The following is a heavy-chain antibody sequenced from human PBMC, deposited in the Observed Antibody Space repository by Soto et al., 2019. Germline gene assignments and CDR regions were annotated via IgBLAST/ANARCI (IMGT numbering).Heavy chain of an antibody. D-gene: IGHD6-13*01. J-gene: IGHJ3*02. V-gene: IGHV4-39*01. Sequence: SETLSLTCTVSGGSIISSSYYWVWIRQPPGKGLEWIGSIYYSGSTYYNPSLKSRVTISVDTSKNQFSLKLSSVTAADTAVYYCATLAAAGTSGLFDIWGQGTMVTVSS. CDR2: IYYSGST. CDR3: ATLAAAGTSGLFDI. CDR1: GGSIISSSYY.